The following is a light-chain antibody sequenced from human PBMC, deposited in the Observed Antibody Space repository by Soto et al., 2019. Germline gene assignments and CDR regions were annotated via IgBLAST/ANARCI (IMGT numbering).Light chain of an antibody. Sequence: QSALTQPASVSGSPGQSITISCTGTSSDVGGYNYVSWYQQHPGNAPKLMIYDVSNRPSGVSNRFSDSKSGNTASLTISGLQAEDEADYYCSAYASSITLVFGGGTKLTVL. J-gene: IGLJ3*02. CDR3: SAYASSITLV. CDR1: SSDVGGYNY. V-gene: IGLV2-14*03. CDR2: DVS.